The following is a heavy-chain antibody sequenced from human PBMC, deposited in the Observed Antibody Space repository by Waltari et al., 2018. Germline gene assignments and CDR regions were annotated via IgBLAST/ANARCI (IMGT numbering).Heavy chain of an antibody. CDR3: ARESRSTAGIDY. D-gene: IGHD2-2*01. CDR2: IIPFLDIS. V-gene: IGHV1-69*09. Sequence: QVQLVQSAAEVKKPGSSVKVSCKASGDTFSGYAITWVRQAPGQGLEWMGRIIPFLDISNYAQKFRGRITITADRSTSTAYLELNSLRSEDTAVYYCARESRSTAGIDYWGQGAQVTVSS. CDR1: GDTFSGYA. J-gene: IGHJ4*02.